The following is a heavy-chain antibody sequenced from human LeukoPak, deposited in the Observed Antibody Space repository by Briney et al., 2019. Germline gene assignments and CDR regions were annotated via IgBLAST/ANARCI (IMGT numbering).Heavy chain of an antibody. D-gene: IGHD3-22*01. J-gene: IGHJ4*02. Sequence: PGGSLRLSCAASGFTFSSYGMAWVRQAPGKGLEWVSSISGGGGTTYYADSVKGRFTMSRDNSKDTMYLEMKSLRVDDTAVYYCAKSIPGSGYQYYFDYWGQGTLVTVSS. V-gene: IGHV3-23*01. CDR3: AKSIPGSGYQYYFDY. CDR1: GFTFSSYG. CDR2: ISGGGGTT.